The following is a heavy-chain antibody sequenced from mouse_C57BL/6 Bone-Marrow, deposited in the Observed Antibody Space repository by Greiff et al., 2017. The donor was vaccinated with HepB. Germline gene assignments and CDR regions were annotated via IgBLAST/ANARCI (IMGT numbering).Heavy chain of an antibody. Sequence: QSGPGLVKPSQSLSLTCSVTGYSITSGYYWNWIRQFPGNKLEWMGYISYDGSNNYNPSLKNRISITRDTSKNQFFLKLKSVTTEDTATYYCAGDGLSMDYWGQGTSVTVSS. CDR2: ISYDGSN. CDR1: GYSITSGYY. J-gene: IGHJ4*01. V-gene: IGHV3-6*01. CDR3: AGDGLSMDY.